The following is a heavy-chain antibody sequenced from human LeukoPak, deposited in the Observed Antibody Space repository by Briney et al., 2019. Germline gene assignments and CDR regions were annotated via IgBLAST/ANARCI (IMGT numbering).Heavy chain of an antibody. V-gene: IGHV3-66*02. J-gene: IGHJ4*02. D-gene: IGHD5-18*01. CDR1: EFSVGSSY. Sequence: PGGSLRLSCAASEFSVGSSYMTWVRQAPGKGLEWVSLIYSGGSTYYADSVKGRFTISRDNSKNTLYLQMNSLRAEDTAVYYCAKGWDVDTAIDYWGQGTLVTVSS. CDR2: IYSGGST. CDR3: AKGWDVDTAIDY.